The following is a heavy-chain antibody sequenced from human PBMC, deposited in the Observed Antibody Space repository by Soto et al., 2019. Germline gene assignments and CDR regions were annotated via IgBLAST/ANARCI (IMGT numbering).Heavy chain of an antibody. Sequence: GESLKISCNGSGYNFTKHWIAWVRQMPGKGMEWMGIIYPGDSDARYSPSFQGQVTFSVDKSINTAFLQWTSLKASDSGIYFCARRWQQLIPGKYNWYDPWGQGTLVTVSS. CDR1: GYNFTKHW. CDR2: IYPGDSDA. V-gene: IGHV5-51*01. CDR3: ARRWQQLIPGKYNWYDP. D-gene: IGHD6-13*01. J-gene: IGHJ5*02.